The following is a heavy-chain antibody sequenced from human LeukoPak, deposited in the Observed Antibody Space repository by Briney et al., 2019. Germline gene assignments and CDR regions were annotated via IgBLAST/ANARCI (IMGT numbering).Heavy chain of an antibody. CDR2: IYHSGRT. D-gene: IGHD3-22*01. V-gene: IGHV4-4*02. CDR3: APYYEGTGYRFDY. J-gene: IGHJ4*02. Sequence: PSGTLSLTCTVSGVSISSNRWWSWVRQPPGKGLEWIGEIYHSGRTNYNASLKSRVTISVDKSNNQVSLKLSSVTAADTAVYYCAPYYEGTGYRFDYWGQGTLVTVSS. CDR1: GVSISSNRW.